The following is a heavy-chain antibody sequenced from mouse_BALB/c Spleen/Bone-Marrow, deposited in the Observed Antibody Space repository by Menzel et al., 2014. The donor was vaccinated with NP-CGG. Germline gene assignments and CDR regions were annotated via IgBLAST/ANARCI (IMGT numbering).Heavy chain of an antibody. J-gene: IGHJ2*03. CDR2: INSNGGST. CDR1: GFTFSSYG. CDR3: ARVWYFDY. V-gene: IGHV5-6-3*01. Sequence: EVQVVESGGGLVQPGGSLKLSCAASGFTFSSYGMSWVRQTPDKRLELVATINSNGGSTYYPDSVKGRFTISRDNAKNTLYLQMSSPKSEDTAMYYCARVWYFDYWGQGTSLTVSS.